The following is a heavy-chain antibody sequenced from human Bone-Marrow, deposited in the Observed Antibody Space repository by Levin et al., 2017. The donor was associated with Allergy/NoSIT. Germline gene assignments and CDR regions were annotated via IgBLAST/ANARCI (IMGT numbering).Heavy chain of an antibody. CDR3: ALSGRVAVAGTDGFDP. Sequence: SQTLSLTCAVYGGSFSGYYWSWIRQPPGKGLEWIGEINHSGSTNYNPSLKSRVTISVDTSKNQFSLKLSSVTAADTAVYYCALSGRVAVAGTDGFDPWGQGTLVTVSS. CDR2: INHSGST. CDR1: GGSFSGYY. J-gene: IGHJ5*02. D-gene: IGHD6-19*01. V-gene: IGHV4-34*01.